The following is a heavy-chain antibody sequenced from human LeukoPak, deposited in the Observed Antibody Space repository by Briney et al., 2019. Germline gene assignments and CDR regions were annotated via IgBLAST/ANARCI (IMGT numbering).Heavy chain of an antibody. V-gene: IGHV1-2*02. CDR2: INPNSGGT. CDR3: ARGSSSGWYENFDY. CDR1: GYTFTGCY. Sequence: ASVKVSCKASGYTFTGCYMHWVRQAPGQGLEWMGWINPNSGGTKFAQKFQGRVTMTRDTSISTAYMDLSRLRSDDTAVYYCARGSSSGWYENFDYWGQGTLVTVSS. J-gene: IGHJ4*02. D-gene: IGHD6-19*01.